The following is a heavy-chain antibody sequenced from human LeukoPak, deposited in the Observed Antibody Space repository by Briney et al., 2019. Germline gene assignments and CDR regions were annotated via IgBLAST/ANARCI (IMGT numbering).Heavy chain of an antibody. CDR3: AKDPTTYCGGDCYFDY. CDR1: RFTFSSYA. J-gene: IGHJ4*02. CDR2: ISGSGGST. Sequence: HPGGSLRLSCAASRFTFSSYAMSWVRQAPGKGLEWVSFISGSGGSTYYADSGKGRFTISRDNSKHTLYLQMNSLRAEDMAVYYCAKDPTTYCGGDCYFDYWGQGTLVTVSS. V-gene: IGHV3-23*01. D-gene: IGHD2-21*01.